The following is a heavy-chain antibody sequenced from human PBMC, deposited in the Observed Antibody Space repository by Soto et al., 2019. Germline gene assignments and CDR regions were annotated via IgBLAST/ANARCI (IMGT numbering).Heavy chain of an antibody. Sequence: EVQLLESGGDLIQPGGSPRLSCAASGFTFSSYAMSWVRQAPGKGLGWVSAISSSGGSTFYADSVKGRFTISRDNSRNTLYLQMNSLRAEDTAIYYCVKYQPMTQPRPYFDYWGQGTLVTVSS. CDR3: VKYQPMTQPRPYFDY. CDR2: ISSSGGST. D-gene: IGHD3-22*01. V-gene: IGHV3-23*01. CDR1: GFTFSSYA. J-gene: IGHJ4*02.